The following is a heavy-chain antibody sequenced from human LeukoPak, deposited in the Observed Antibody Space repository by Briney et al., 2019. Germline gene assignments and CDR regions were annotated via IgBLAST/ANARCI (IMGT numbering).Heavy chain of an antibody. V-gene: IGHV3-30*18. D-gene: IGHD5-18*01. CDR2: ISYDGSNK. Sequence: GGSLRLSCAASGFTFSSYGMHWVRQAPGKGLEWVAVISYDGSNKYYADSVKGRFTISRDNSKNTLYLQMNSLRAEDTAVYYCAKEGDVDTGIVKDYWGQGTLVTVSS. J-gene: IGHJ4*02. CDR1: GFTFSSYG. CDR3: AKEGDVDTGIVKDY.